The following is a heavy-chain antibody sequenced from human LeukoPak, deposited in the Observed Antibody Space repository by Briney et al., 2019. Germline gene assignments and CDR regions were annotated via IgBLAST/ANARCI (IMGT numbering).Heavy chain of an antibody. Sequence: PGGSLRLSCAASGFTFSSYGMHWVRQAPGKGLEWVAVIWYDGSNKYYADSVKGRFTISRDNSKNTLYLQMNSLRAEDTAVYYCARDRQSYYDFWSGYYTAPYYYGMDVWGQGTTVTVSS. CDR3: ARDRQSYYDFWSGYYTAPYYYGMDV. D-gene: IGHD3-3*01. CDR2: IWYDGSNK. V-gene: IGHV3-33*01. J-gene: IGHJ6*02. CDR1: GFTFSSYG.